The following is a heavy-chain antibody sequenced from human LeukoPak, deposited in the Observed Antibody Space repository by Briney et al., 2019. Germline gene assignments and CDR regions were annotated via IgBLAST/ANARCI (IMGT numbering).Heavy chain of an antibody. J-gene: IGHJ6*03. CDR1: GGSISSYY. V-gene: IGHV4-59*01. CDR3: ARSTEGGYTYGYFYYYCMDV. Sequence: SGTLCLSCAVSGGSISSYYWSWVRQPPGKGLGWVGDISYSGSTKYNPSLKSRVTISVDTSKNNCSLWLTSVSAAETPVYYCARSTEGGYTYGYFYYYCMDVWGKGTTVTISS. CDR2: ISYSGST. D-gene: IGHD5-18*01.